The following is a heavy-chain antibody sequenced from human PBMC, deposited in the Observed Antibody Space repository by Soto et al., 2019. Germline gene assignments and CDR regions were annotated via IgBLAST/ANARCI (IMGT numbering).Heavy chain of an antibody. CDR1: GGSFSGYY. CDR3: ARAKIAARFFDY. D-gene: IGHD6-6*01. V-gene: IGHV4-34*01. Sequence: SETLSLTCAVYGGSFSGYYWSWIRQPPGKGLEWIGEINHSGSTNYNPSLKSRVTISVDTSKNQFSLKLSSVTAADTAVYYCARAKIAARFFDYWGQGTLVTVPQ. J-gene: IGHJ4*02. CDR2: INHSGST.